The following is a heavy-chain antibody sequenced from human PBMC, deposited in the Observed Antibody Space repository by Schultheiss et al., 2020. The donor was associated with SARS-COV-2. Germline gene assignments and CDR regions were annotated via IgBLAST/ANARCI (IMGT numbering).Heavy chain of an antibody. Sequence: SETLSLTCAVYGGSFSGYYWSWIRQPPGKGLEWIGYIYYSGSTNYNPSLKSRVTISVDTSKNQFSLKLSSVTAADTAVYYCARDPGFRFGELRDYYYMDVWGKGTTVTVSS. D-gene: IGHD3-10*01. J-gene: IGHJ6*03. CDR3: ARDPGFRFGELRDYYYMDV. V-gene: IGHV4-59*12. CDR1: GGSFSGYY. CDR2: IYYSGST.